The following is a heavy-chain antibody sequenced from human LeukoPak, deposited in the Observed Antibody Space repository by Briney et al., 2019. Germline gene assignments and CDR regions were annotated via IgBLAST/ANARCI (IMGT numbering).Heavy chain of an antibody. D-gene: IGHD6-19*01. CDR1: GASISSYY. Sequence: SETLSLTCTVSGASISSYYWSWIRQPPGKGLEWIGYIYYSGSTNYNPSLKSRVTMSVDTSKNKFSLKVNSVTAADTAVYYCARVGSGWSFDYWGQGTLVTVSS. J-gene: IGHJ4*02. CDR2: IYYSGST. V-gene: IGHV4-59*12. CDR3: ARVGSGWSFDY.